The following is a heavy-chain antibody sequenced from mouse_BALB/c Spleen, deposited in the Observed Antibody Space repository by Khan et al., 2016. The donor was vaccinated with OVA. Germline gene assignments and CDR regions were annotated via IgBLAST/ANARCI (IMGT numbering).Heavy chain of an antibody. V-gene: IGHV1-26*01. Sequence: VQLQQPGPDLVKPGASVKMSCKASGYSFTGYYMNWVKQSHGKSLECIGRVNPNTGNTNYNQKFKGKAILIVDTSSSTAYLELRTLTSEDSAIYYCERGYDFFAYWGQGTMVTVSA. J-gene: IGHJ3*01. CDR2: VNPNTGNT. CDR1: GYSFTGYY. D-gene: IGHD2-12*01. CDR3: ERGYDFFAY.